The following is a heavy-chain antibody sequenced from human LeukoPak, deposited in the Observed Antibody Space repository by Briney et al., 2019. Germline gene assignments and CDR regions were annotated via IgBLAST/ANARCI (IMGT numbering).Heavy chain of an antibody. CDR2: ISGSDST. CDR3: AKGVRFLDWWILDY. V-gene: IGHV3-23*01. J-gene: IGHJ4*02. Sequence: GGSLRLSCAASGFTFDDYAMHWVRQAPGKGLEWVSAISGSDSTYYADSVKGRFTISRDNSKNTLYLQMNSLRAEDTAIYYCAKGVRFLDWWILDYWGQGSLVTVSS. D-gene: IGHD3-9*01. CDR1: GFTFDDYA.